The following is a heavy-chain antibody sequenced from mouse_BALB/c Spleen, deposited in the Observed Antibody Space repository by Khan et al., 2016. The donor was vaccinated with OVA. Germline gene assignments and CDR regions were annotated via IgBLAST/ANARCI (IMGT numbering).Heavy chain of an antibody. D-gene: IGHD1-1*01. CDR2: ISYSGNT. CDR1: GYSITSDYA. V-gene: IGHV3-2*02. J-gene: IGHJ2*01. Sequence: QLEESGPGLVKPSQSQSLTCTVTGYSITSDYAWNWIRQFPGNKLEWMGFISYSGNTNYNPSLKSRISITRDTSKNQFFLQLNSVTTEDTARYYCARVYGGDFDYWGQGTTLTVSS. CDR3: ARVYGGDFDY.